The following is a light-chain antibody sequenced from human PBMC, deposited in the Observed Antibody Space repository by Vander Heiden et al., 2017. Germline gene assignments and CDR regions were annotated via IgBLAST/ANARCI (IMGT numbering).Light chain of an antibody. CDR2: AAS. CDR3: QQSYSTPPYT. Sequence: DIQMTQSPSSLSASVGDSVTITCRASQSISSYFNWYQQKPGKAPKLLIYAASSLQSGVPSRFSGSGSGTDFTLTISSLQPEDFATYYCQQSYSTPPYTFGQGTKLEIK. V-gene: IGKV1-39*01. J-gene: IGKJ2*01. CDR1: QSISSY.